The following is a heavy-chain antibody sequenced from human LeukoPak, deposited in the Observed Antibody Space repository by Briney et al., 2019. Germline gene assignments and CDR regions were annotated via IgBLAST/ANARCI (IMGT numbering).Heavy chain of an antibody. CDR2: INTNTGNP. CDR3: ARAYQRLGELSLPDY. CDR1: GYTFTSYA. V-gene: IGHV7-4-1*02. J-gene: IGHJ4*02. D-gene: IGHD3-16*02. Sequence: GASVKVSCKASGYTFTSYAMNWVRQAPGQGLEWMGRINTNTGNPTYAQGFTGRFVFSLDTSVSTTYLQISSLKAEDTAVYYCARAYQRLGELSLPDYWGQGTLVTVSS.